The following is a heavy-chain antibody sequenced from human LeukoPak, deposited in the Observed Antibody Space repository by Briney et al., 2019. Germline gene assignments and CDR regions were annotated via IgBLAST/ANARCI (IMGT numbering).Heavy chain of an antibody. Sequence: ASVKVSCRASGYTFTDYYIHWVRQAPGQGLEWMGWINPNRGGTFYAQKFQGRVTMTRDTSISTAYMELSRLTSDDTAVYYCARVAGIDYYDSSGYPDYWGQGTLVTVSS. CDR1: GYTFTDYY. V-gene: IGHV1-2*02. CDR2: INPNRGGT. CDR3: ARVAGIDYYDSSGYPDY. D-gene: IGHD3-22*01. J-gene: IGHJ4*02.